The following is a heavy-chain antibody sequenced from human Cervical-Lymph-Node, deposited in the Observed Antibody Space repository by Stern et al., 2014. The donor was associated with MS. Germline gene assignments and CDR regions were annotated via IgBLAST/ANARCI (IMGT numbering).Heavy chain of an antibody. CDR1: GGSIGRYY. CDR2: IYHNGNT. Sequence: QLQLQESGPGLVKPSETLSLTCTVSGGSIGRYYWSSVRQPPGKSLEWIGYIYHNGNTNYNPSLKSRVSMSVDTSKNQFSLNLTSVTAADTAVYYCTRDGRSSLSEYFQTWGQGSLVTVSS. V-gene: IGHV4-59*01. J-gene: IGHJ1*01. D-gene: IGHD6-6*01. CDR3: TRDGRSSLSEYFQT.